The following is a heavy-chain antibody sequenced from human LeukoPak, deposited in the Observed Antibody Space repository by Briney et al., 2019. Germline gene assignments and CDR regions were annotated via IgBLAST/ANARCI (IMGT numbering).Heavy chain of an antibody. V-gene: IGHV4-61*02. CDR3: AXXXXXXXXXGXXXXDY. CDR2: IYTSGST. J-gene: IGHJ4*02. Sequence: XXXWXRQPAGXGXXGIGRIYTSGSTNYNPSLKSRVTISVDTSKNXXSLKLSYVTAAETAVYYCAXXXXXXXXXGXXXXDYWGQXTXVTVSS. CDR1: X.